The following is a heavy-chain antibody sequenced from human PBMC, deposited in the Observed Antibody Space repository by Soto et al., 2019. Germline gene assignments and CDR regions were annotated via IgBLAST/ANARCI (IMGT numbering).Heavy chain of an antibody. V-gene: IGHV3-23*01. J-gene: IGHJ4*02. CDR3: AKFGMATTKRSPPYYIDY. CDR2: ISVSGGGT. Sequence: GGSLRLSCAASGFTFSSYAMSWVRQAPGKGLEWVSSISVSGGGTYYADSVKGRFTFSRDNSKNTLYLQMNSLRAEDTAVYYCAKFGMATTKRSPPYYIDYWGQGALVTVSS. D-gene: IGHD1-1*01. CDR1: GFTFSSYA.